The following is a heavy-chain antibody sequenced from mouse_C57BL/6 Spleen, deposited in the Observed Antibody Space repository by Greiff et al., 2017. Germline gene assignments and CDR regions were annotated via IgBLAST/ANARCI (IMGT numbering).Heavy chain of an antibody. V-gene: IGHV1-55*01. J-gene: IGHJ2*01. D-gene: IGHD4-1*01. CDR1: GYTFTSYW. Sequence: QVHVKQPGAELVKPGASVKMSCKASGYTFTSYWITWVKQRPGQGLEWIGDIYPGSGSTNYNEKFKSKATLTVDTSSSTAYMQLSSLTSEDSAVYYCARRGNWEDFDYWGQGTTLTVSS. CDR3: ARRGNWEDFDY. CDR2: IYPGSGST.